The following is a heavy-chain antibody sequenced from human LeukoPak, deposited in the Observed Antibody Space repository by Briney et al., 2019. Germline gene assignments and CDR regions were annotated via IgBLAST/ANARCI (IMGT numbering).Heavy chain of an antibody. CDR3: AKVARYYYDSSGNHYDY. CDR1: GFTFSSYD. CDR2: IGTAGDT. J-gene: IGHJ4*02. V-gene: IGHV3-13*01. Sequence: GGSLRLSCAASGFTFSSYDMHWVRQATGKGLEWVSAIGTAGDTYYPGSVKGRFTISRENAKNSLYLQMNSLRAGDTAVYYCAKVARYYYDSSGNHYDYWGQGTLVTVSS. D-gene: IGHD3-22*01.